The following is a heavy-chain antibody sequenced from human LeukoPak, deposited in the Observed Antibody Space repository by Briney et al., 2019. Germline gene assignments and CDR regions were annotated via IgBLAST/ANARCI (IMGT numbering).Heavy chain of an antibody. V-gene: IGHV3-74*01. CDR1: GFTFSSYW. J-gene: IGHJ4*02. D-gene: IGHD2-2*01. Sequence: GGSLRLSCAASGFTFSSYWMHWVRQAPGKGLVWVSRINSDGSSTSYADSVKGRFTISRDNAKNTLYLQMNSLRAEDTAVYYCASCGSYCSSTRHGFDYWGQGTLVTVSS. CDR2: INSDGSST. CDR3: ASCGSYCSSTRHGFDY.